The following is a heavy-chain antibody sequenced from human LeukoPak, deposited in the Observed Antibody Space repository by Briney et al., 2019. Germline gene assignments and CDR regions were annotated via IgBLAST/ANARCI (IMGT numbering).Heavy chain of an antibody. D-gene: IGHD4-17*01. CDR3: ARLGGATVTTHNFDY. CDR1: GGSISSGDYY. V-gene: IGHV4-30-4*08. CDR2: IYYSGST. Sequence: SETLSLTCTVSGGSISSGDYYWRWVRQPPGTGREWIGYIYYSGSTYYNPSLKSRVTISVDTSKNQFSLKLSSVTAADTAVYYCARLGGATVTTHNFDYWGQGTLVTVSS. J-gene: IGHJ4*02.